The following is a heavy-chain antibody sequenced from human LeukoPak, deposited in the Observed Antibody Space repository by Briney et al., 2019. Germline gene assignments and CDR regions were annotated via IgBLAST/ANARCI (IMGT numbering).Heavy chain of an antibody. V-gene: IGHV4-39*01. J-gene: IGHJ4*02. Sequence: SETLSLTCTVSGDSIRTSSYYWPWIRQPPGKGLEWIGSISYRGSPYYSPSLRSRVTLFIDTSKNQFSLKVTSVTAADTAVYYCVRPDGYGWGAFDSWGQGNMVTVSS. CDR1: GDSIRTSSYY. CDR3: VRPDGYGWGAFDS. D-gene: IGHD5-18*01. CDR2: ISYRGSP.